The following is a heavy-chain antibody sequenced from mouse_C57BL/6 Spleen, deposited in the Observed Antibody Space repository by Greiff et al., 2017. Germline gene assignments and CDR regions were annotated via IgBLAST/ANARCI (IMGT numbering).Heavy chain of an antibody. Sequence: QSGAELVKPGASVKVSCKASGYTFTSYWMQWVKQRPGQGLEWIGEIDPSDSYTNYNQKFKGKATLTVDTSSSTAYMQLSSLTSEDSAVYYYARKGLLWFAYWGQGTLVTVSA. J-gene: IGHJ3*01. CDR3: ARKGLLWFAY. V-gene: IGHV1-50*01. D-gene: IGHD3-1*01. CDR1: GYTFTSYW. CDR2: IDPSDSYT.